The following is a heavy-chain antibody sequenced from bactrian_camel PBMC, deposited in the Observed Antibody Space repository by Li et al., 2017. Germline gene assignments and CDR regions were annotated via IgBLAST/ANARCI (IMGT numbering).Heavy chain of an antibody. Sequence: QLVESGGGSVQAGGSLNFSCATSGYSSLCMGWFRQVPGKERELIASVHTSSGRSYYADSVKGRFSISQDKAKNTLYLQMNSLKPDDTSMYYCAYDPRCISPTGGAWYYDTWGQGTQVTVS. CDR3: AYDPRCISPTGGAWYYDT. V-gene: IGHV3S54*01. J-gene: IGHJ4*01. CDR1: GYSSLC. D-gene: IGHD1*01. CDR2: VHTSSGRS.